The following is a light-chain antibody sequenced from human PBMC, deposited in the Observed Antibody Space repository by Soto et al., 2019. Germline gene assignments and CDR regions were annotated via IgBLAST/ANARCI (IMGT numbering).Light chain of an antibody. Sequence: DIQMTQSPSTLSASVGDRVTITCRASQSISSWLAWYQQKPGKAPKLLTYKASSLESGVPSRFSGSGSGTEFTLTISSLQPDDLATSYCQQYNSYSRTFGQGTKVDIK. V-gene: IGKV1-5*03. CDR3: QQYNSYSRT. J-gene: IGKJ1*01. CDR2: KAS. CDR1: QSISSW.